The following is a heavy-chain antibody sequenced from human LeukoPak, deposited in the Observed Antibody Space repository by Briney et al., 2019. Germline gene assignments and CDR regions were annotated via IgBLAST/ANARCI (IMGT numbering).Heavy chain of an antibody. CDR3: SRVARRCSSGCPNDY. D-gene: IGHD6-19*01. V-gene: IGHV3-48*04. J-gene: IGHJ4*02. CDR2: ISSSGSTI. CDR1: GFTFSNYY. Sequence: PGGSLRLSCAASGFTFSNYYMNWVRQAPGKGLEWVSYISSSGSTIYYADSVKGRFTISRDNAKNSLYLQMNSLRAEDTAVYYCSRVARRCSSGCPNDYWGQGTLVTVSS.